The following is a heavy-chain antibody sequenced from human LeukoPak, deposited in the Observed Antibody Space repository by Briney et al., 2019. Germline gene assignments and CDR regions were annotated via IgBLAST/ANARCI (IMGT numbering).Heavy chain of an antibody. V-gene: IGHV4-4*02. CDR1: GGSISSSNW. J-gene: IGHJ4*02. CDR3: AREVVSIPSYFES. D-gene: IGHD2-15*01. Sequence: SETLSLTCAVSGGSISSSNWWSWVRQPPGKGLEWIGEIYHSGSTNYNPSLKSRVTISVDKSKNQFSLKLSSVTAADTAVYYCAREVVSIPSYFESWGQGTLVTVSS. CDR2: IYHSGST.